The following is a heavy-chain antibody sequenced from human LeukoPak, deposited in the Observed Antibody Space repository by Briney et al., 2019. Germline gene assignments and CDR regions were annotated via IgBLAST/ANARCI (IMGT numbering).Heavy chain of an antibody. CDR3: ARVYSSLPT. J-gene: IGHJ4*02. CDR2: ISGDGRSA. Sequence: GGSLRLSCAASGFTFSSYSMSWVRQAPGKGLEYVSGISGDGRSAFYADSVKGRFTIFRDNSKNTLYLQMGSLRAEDMAVYYCARVYSSLPTWGQGTLVTVSS. D-gene: IGHD6-6*01. CDR1: GFTFSSYS. V-gene: IGHV3-64*02.